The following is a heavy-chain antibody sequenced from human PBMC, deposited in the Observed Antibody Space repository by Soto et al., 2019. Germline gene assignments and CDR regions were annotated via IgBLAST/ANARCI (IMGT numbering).Heavy chain of an antibody. D-gene: IGHD2-15*01. CDR1: GFTFTSSA. Sequence: SVKVSCKASGFTFTSSAVQWVRQALVQRLEWIGWIVVGSGNTNYAQKFQERVTITRDMSTSTAYMELSSLRSEDTAVYYCAADHCSGGSCYWDAFDIWGQGTMVTVSS. V-gene: IGHV1-58*01. J-gene: IGHJ3*02. CDR3: AADHCSGGSCYWDAFDI. CDR2: IVVGSGNT.